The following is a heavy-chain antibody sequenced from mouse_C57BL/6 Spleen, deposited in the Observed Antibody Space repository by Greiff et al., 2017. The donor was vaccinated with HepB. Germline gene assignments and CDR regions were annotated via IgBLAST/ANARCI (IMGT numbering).Heavy chain of an antibody. V-gene: IGHV6-3*01. CDR3: IYYYGSSYDWYFDV. CDR2: IRLKSDNYAT. CDR1: GFTFSNYW. J-gene: IGHJ1*03. D-gene: IGHD1-1*01. Sequence: EVQLVESGGGLVQPGGSMKLSCVASGFTFSNYWMNWVRQSPEKGLEWVAQIRLKSDNYATHYAESVKGRFTISRDDSKSSVYLQMNNLRAEDTGIYYCIYYYGSSYDWYFDVWGTGTTVTVSS.